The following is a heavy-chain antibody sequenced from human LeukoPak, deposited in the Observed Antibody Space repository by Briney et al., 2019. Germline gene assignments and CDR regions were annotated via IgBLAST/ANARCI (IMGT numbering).Heavy chain of an antibody. CDR3: ARDLGSTVIVGGAAYDR. CDR2: MNPNSGGT. Sequence: GASVKVSCKASGYIFSDYYLYWVRQAPGQGLEWMGWMNPNSGGTNYAQKFQGRITMTGDTSTAYLELSRLRSDDAAVYYCARDLGSTVIVGGAAYDRWGQGTMVTVSS. CDR1: GYIFSDYY. V-gene: IGHV1-2*02. J-gene: IGHJ3*01. D-gene: IGHD2/OR15-2a*01.